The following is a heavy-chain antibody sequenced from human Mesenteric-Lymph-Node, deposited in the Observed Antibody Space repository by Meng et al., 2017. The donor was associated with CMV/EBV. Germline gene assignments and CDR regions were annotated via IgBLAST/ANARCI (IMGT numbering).Heavy chain of an antibody. Sequence: SETLSLTCTVSGGSISSSSYYWGWIRQPPGKGLEWIGSIYYSGSTYYNPSLKSRVTISVDTSKNQFSLKLSSVTAADTAVYYCAREGDTAMVHYYYYGMDVWGQGTTVTVSS. J-gene: IGHJ6*02. CDR3: AREGDTAMVHYYYYGMDV. V-gene: IGHV4-39*07. CDR1: GGSISSSSYY. D-gene: IGHD5-18*01. CDR2: IYYSGST.